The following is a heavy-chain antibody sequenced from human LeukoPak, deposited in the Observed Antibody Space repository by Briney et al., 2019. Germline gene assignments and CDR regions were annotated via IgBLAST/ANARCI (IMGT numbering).Heavy chain of an antibody. CDR1: GASITNYY. CDR3: ARVRPNWNDGTFDY. J-gene: IGHJ4*02. Sequence: KTSETLSLTCTVSGASITNYYWSWIRQSAGKGLEWIGRIYPSGSTHSNPSLKSRVTMSLDTSKNQFSLGLSSVTAADTAVYYCARVRPNWNDGTFDYWGQGTLVTVS. CDR2: IYPSGST. V-gene: IGHV4-4*07. D-gene: IGHD1-1*01.